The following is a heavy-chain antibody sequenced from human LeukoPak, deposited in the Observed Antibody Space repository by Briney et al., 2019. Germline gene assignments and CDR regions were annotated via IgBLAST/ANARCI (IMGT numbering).Heavy chain of an antibody. Sequence: SETLSLTCTVSCGSISSYYWSWIRQPPGKGLEWIEYIYYSGSTNYNPSLKSRVTISVDTSKNQFSLKLSSVTAADTAVYYCARDASFGVAIGWFDPWGQGTLVTVSS. CDR1: CGSISSYY. D-gene: IGHD3-3*01. J-gene: IGHJ5*02. CDR2: IYYSGST. CDR3: ARDASFGVAIGWFDP. V-gene: IGHV4-59*01.